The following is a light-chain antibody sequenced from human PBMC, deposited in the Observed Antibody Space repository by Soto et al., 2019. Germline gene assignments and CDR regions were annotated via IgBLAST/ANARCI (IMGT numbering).Light chain of an antibody. CDR3: SSYTTSNTRQIV. J-gene: IGLJ1*01. V-gene: IGLV2-14*01. CDR2: DVS. Sequence: QSVLTQPASVSGSPGQSITISCTGTSSDVGGYNYVSWYQQYPGKAPKLMIFDVSYRPSGVSNRLSGSRSGNTASLTISGLQPEDEADYYCSSYTTSNTRQIVFGTGTKVTVL. CDR1: SSDVGGYNY.